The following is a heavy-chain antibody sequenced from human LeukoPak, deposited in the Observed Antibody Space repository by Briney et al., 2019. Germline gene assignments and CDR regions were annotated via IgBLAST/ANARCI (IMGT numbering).Heavy chain of an antibody. V-gene: IGHV4-34*01. Sequence: PSETLSLTCAVYGGSFSGYSWSWIRQPPGKGLEWIGEINHSGSTNYNPSLKSRVTISVDTSKNQFSLKLSSVTAADTAVYYCARGYSNWDYWGQGTLVTVSS. J-gene: IGHJ4*02. CDR2: INHSGST. D-gene: IGHD4-11*01. CDR3: ARGYSNWDY. CDR1: GGSFSGYS.